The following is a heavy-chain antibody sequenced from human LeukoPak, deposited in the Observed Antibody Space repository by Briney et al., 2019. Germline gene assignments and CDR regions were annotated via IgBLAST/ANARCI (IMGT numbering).Heavy chain of an antibody. CDR3: AKDRGQWLNHDAFDI. CDR2: ISWNSGSI. V-gene: IGHV3-9*01. D-gene: IGHD6-19*01. J-gene: IGHJ3*02. Sequence: GGSLRLSCAASGFTFDDYAMHWVRQAPGKGLEWVSGISWNSGSIGYADSVKGRFTISRGNAKNSLYLQMNSLRAEDTALYYCAKDRGQWLNHDAFDIWGQGTMVTVSS. CDR1: GFTFDDYA.